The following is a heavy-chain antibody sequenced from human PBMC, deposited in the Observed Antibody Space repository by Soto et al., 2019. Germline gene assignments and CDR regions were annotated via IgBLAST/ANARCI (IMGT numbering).Heavy chain of an antibody. J-gene: IGHJ6*02. CDR2: IYTSGST. Sequence: SDTLSLTCTVSGGSISSYYWSWIRQPAGKGLEWIGRIYTSGSTNYNPSLKSRVTMTVDTSKNQFSLKLSSVTAADTAVYYCARDLGYCSGGSCRTYYYGMDVWGQGTTVTVSS. V-gene: IGHV4-4*07. CDR3: ARDLGYCSGGSCRTYYYGMDV. D-gene: IGHD2-15*01. CDR1: GGSISSYY.